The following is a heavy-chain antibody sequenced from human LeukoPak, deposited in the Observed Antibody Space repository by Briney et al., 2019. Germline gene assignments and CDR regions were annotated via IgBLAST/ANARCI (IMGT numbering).Heavy chain of an antibody. CDR2: IYPRDGST. V-gene: IGHV1-46*01. J-gene: IGHJ4*02. CDR1: GYTFTSNY. CDR3: ARDQEAFDY. Sequence: ASVKVSCKASGYTFTSNYIHWVRQAPGQGLEWMGMIYPRDGSTSYAQKFQGRVTETRDTSASTVHMELSGLRSEDTAVYYCARDQEAFDYWGQGTLVTVSS.